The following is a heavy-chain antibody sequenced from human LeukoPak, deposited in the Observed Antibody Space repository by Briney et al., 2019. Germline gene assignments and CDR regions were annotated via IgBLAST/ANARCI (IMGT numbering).Heavy chain of an antibody. Sequence: SETLSLTCTVPGGSISSSSYYWGWIRQPPGKGLEWIGSIYYSGSTYYNPSLKSRVTISVDTSKNQFSLKLSSVTAADTAVYYCARGIAAAGLPSRYWGQGTLVTVSS. D-gene: IGHD6-13*01. J-gene: IGHJ4*02. CDR1: GGSISSSSYY. CDR3: ARGIAAAGLPSRY. V-gene: IGHV4-39*01. CDR2: IYYSGST.